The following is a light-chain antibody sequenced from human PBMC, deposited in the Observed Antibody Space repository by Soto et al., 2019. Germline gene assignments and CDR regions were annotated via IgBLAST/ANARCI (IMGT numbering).Light chain of an antibody. V-gene: IGKV3-20*01. J-gene: IGKJ1*01. CDR1: QSVSNNY. Sequence: EIVLTQSPGTLSLSPGERATLSCRASQSVSNNYLACYQQKPRQARRLLIDAASNTATGIPGRFSGSGSGTDFTLTISRLEPEDFAVYYCQQYGSSGTFGQGTKVDIK. CDR2: AAS. CDR3: QQYGSSGT.